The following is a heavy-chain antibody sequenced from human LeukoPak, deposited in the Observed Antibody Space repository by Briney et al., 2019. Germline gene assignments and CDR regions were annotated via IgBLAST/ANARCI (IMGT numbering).Heavy chain of an antibody. CDR1: GGSVSTYY. Sequence: SETLSLTCAVSGGSVSTYYWSWIRQPPGMGLEWIGYIHHSGSTNYNPSLKSRVTVSIDTSKNQFSLKLRSVTAADTAVYYCARAYCTSTSCSWFDPWGQGTLVTVSS. V-gene: IGHV4-59*02. CDR2: IHHSGST. J-gene: IGHJ5*02. D-gene: IGHD2-2*01. CDR3: ARAYCTSTSCSWFDP.